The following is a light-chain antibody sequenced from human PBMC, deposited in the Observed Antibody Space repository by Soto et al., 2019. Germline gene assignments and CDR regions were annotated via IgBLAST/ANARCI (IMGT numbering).Light chain of an antibody. V-gene: IGLV2-14*01. Sequence: QSVLTQPASVSGSAGQSITISCTGTSSDVGIYNYVSWYQQEPGKAPKLLIYGVTSRPSGVSDRFSGSKSGNTASLTISGLQAEDESDYYCFSYTTSSTYVFGTGTKVTVL. J-gene: IGLJ1*01. CDR3: FSYTTSSTYV. CDR1: SSDVGIYNY. CDR2: GVT.